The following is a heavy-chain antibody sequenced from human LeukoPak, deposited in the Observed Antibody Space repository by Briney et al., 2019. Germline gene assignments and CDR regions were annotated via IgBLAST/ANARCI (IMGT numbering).Heavy chain of an antibody. Sequence: ASVKVCCKASGYTFTSYGISWVRQAPGQGLEWMGWISAYSGNTNYAQKLQGRVTMTTDTSTSTAYMELRSLRSDDTAVYYCARDAYYGSGSYSNFDYWGQGTLVTVSS. CDR2: ISAYSGNT. CDR3: ARDAYYGSGSYSNFDY. D-gene: IGHD3-10*01. V-gene: IGHV1-18*01. J-gene: IGHJ4*02. CDR1: GYTFTSYG.